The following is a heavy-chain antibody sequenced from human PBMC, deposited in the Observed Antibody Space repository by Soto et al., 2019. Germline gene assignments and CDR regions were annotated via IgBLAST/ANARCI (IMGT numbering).Heavy chain of an antibody. CDR2: INHSGST. Sequence: QVQLQQWGAGLLKPSETLSLTCAVYGGSFSGYYWSWIRQTTGKGLEWIGEINHSGSTNYNPSLRSRVTISVDTSKNQFSLNLSSVTAADTAVYYCARGLIVVVPAAGYYFDYWGQGTLVTVSS. J-gene: IGHJ4*02. V-gene: IGHV4-34*01. D-gene: IGHD2-2*01. CDR1: GGSFSGYY. CDR3: ARGLIVVVPAAGYYFDY.